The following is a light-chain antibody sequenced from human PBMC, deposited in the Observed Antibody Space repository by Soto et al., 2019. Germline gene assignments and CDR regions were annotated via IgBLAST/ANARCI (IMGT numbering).Light chain of an antibody. J-gene: IGLJ2*01. V-gene: IGLV2-8*01. CDR2: EVY. Sequence: QSAPTQPPSASGSPGQSVTFSCTGTSSDVGGYNYVSWYQQYPGKAPKLMIYEVYNRHSGVPDRFSGSKSGNTASLTVSGLQPEDEADYYCSAYAGSSTWVFGGGTKVTVL. CDR3: SAYAGSSTWV. CDR1: SSDVGGYNY.